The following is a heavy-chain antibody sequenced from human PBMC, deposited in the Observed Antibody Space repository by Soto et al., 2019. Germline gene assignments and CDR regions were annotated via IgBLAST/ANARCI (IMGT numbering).Heavy chain of an antibody. CDR1: GYSISSSNW. D-gene: IGHD1-26*01. J-gene: IGHJ4*02. V-gene: IGHV4-28*01. CDR2: IYYSGTT. CDR3: ARREIQGPIDY. Sequence: QVQLQESGPGLVKPSDTLSLTCAVSGYSISSSNWWGWIRQPPGKGLEWIGDIYYSGTTYYNPSPKSRATMSVDTSTDQCSLKLTSVPAGDTAVYYCARREIQGPIDYWGQGTLVTVSS.